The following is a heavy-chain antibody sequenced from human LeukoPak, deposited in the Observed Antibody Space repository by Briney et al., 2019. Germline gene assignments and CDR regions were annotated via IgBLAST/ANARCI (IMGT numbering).Heavy chain of an antibody. CDR1: GDTFSSYA. Sequence: SVKVSCKASGDTFSSYAISWVRQAPGQGLEWMGGIIPIIGTANYAQKFQGRVTITADESTSTAYMELSRLRSEDTAVYYCAKSGYSSSWYVFYPPLDYGMDVGGQETTVSVSS. J-gene: IGHJ6*02. D-gene: IGHD6-13*01. V-gene: IGHV1-69*13. CDR2: IIPIIGTA. CDR3: AKSGYSSSWYVFYPPLDYGMDV.